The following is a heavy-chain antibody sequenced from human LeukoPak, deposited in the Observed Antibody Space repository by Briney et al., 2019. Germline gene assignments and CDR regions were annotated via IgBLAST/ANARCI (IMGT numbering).Heavy chain of an antibody. V-gene: IGHV3-9*01. CDR2: ISWNSGSI. CDR1: GFTFDDYA. Sequence: GRSLRLSCAASGFTFDDYAMHWVRQAPGKGLEWVSGISWNSGSIGYADSVKGRFTISRDNAKNSLYLQMNSLRAEDTALYYCAKVRSGYYDYWGQGTLVTVSS. J-gene: IGHJ4*02. CDR3: AKVRSGYYDY.